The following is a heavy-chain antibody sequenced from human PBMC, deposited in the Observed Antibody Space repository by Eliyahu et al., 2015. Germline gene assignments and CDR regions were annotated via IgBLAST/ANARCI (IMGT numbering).Heavy chain of an antibody. D-gene: IGHD6-13*01. Sequence: EVQLVXSXGGLVQXGRSLRLSXAAXGFTFDDXAXHWVRQAPGKGXEWVSGISWNSGSIGYXDSVKGRFTISRDNAKNSLYLQMNSLRAEDTALYYCAKDMSSAIAAEDYWGQGTLVTVSS. V-gene: IGHV3-9*01. CDR1: GFTFDDXA. J-gene: IGHJ4*02. CDR3: AKDMSSAIAAEDY. CDR2: ISWNSGSI.